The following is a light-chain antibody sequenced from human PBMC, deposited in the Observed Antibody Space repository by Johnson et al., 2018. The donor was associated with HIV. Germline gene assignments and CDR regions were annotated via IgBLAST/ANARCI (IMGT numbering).Light chain of an antibody. V-gene: IGLV1-51*02. J-gene: IGLJ1*01. CDR3: GTWDSSLSAYV. Sequence: QYVLTQPPSVYAAPGQKVTISCSGSSSNIGNNYVSWYQQLPGTAPKLLIYENNKRPSGIPDRFSGSKSGTSATLGITGLQTGDEADYYCGTWDSSLSAYVFGTGTRVTVL. CDR1: SSNIGNNY. CDR2: ENN.